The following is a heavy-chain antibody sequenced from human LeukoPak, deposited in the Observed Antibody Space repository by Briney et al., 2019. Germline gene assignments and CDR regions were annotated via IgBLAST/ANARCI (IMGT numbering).Heavy chain of an antibody. CDR2: MNPNSGNT. D-gene: IGHD3-22*01. CDR1: GYTFTSYD. J-gene: IGHJ3*02. CDR3: ARTMEGYYYDSSGYYALDALDI. V-gene: IGHV1-8*01. Sequence: ASVKVSCKASGYTFTSYDINWVRQATGQGLEWMGWMNPNSGNTGYAQKFQGRVTMTRNTSISTAYMELSSLRSEDTAVYYCARTMEGYYYDSSGYYALDALDIWGQGTMVTVSS.